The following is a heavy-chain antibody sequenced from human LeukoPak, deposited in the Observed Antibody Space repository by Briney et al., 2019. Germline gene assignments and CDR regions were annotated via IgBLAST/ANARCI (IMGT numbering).Heavy chain of an antibody. CDR2: IYHSGST. J-gene: IGHJ4*02. V-gene: IGHV4-59*01. CDR1: GGSISSYY. D-gene: IGHD6-19*01. CDR3: ARVMDSSGWYGYYFDY. Sequence: SETLSLTCTVSGGSISSYYWSWIRQPPGKGLEWIGYIYHSGSTNYNPSLKSRVTISVDTSKNQFSLKLSSVTAADTAVYYCARVMDSSGWYGYYFDYWGQGTLVTVSS.